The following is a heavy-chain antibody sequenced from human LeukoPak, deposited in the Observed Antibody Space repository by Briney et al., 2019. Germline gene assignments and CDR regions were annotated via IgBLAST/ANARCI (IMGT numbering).Heavy chain of an antibody. Sequence: SETLSLTCTVSGGSISRRDSYWGWIRQSPRTGLEWIGSIYYTGSTYYNNNPSLQGRVTISMDMSENQFSLKLTSVTAADTAIYYCTRKREGPATGIDYWGQGTLVTVSS. CDR2: IYYTGST. J-gene: IGHJ4*02. CDR3: TRKREGPATGIDY. V-gene: IGHV4-39*07. D-gene: IGHD1-26*01. CDR1: GGSISRRDSY.